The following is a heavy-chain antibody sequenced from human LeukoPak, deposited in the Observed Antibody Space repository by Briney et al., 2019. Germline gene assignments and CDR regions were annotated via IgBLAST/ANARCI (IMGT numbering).Heavy chain of an antibody. CDR2: ISAYNGNT. CDR3: ARGPEGVDSSGYYSGYYFDY. D-gene: IGHD3-22*01. V-gene: IGHV1-18*01. J-gene: IGHJ4*02. CDR1: GYTFTTYN. Sequence: ASVKVSCKASGYTFTTYNISWVRQAPGQGLEWMGWISAYNGNTNYAQKFQGRVTMTTDTSTSTAYMELRSLRSDDTAVYYCARGPEGVDSSGYYSGYYFDYWGQGTLVTVSS.